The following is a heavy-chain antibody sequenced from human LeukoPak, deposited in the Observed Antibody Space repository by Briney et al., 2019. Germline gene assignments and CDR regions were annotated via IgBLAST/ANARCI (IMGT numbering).Heavy chain of an antibody. CDR1: GYTFTSYG. V-gene: IGHV1-18*01. CDR2: ISAYNGNT. CDR3: ARGPPHYYGSGSLFDP. J-gene: IGHJ5*02. Sequence: ASVKVSCKASGYTFTSYGISWVRQAPGQGLEWMEWISAYNGNTNYAQKLQGRVTMTTDTSTSTAYMELRSLRSDDTAVYYCARGPPHYYGSGSLFDPWGQGTLVTVSS. D-gene: IGHD3-10*01.